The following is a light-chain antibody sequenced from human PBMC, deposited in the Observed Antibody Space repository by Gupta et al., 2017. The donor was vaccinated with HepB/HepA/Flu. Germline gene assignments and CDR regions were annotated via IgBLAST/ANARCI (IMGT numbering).Light chain of an antibody. CDR3: PAWDRSTAAV. V-gene: IGLV3-1*01. CDR1: KLGDKY. J-gene: IGLJ2*01. CDR2: QDS. Sequence: SYELTQPPSVSVSPGQTASITCSGDKLGDKYACWYQQKPGQSPVLVIYQDSKRPSGIPERFSGSNSGNTDTLTISGTQAMDDADYYCPAWDRSTAAVFGGGTKLPVL.